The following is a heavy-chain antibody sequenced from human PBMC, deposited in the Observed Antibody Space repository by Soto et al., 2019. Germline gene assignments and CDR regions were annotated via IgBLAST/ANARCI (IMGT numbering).Heavy chain of an antibody. J-gene: IGHJ4*02. CDR3: AKARGYYDSSGYYQPYYFDY. Sequence: PGGSLRLSCAASGFTFSSYAMSWVRQAPGKGLEWVSAISGSGGSTYYADSVKGRFTISRDNSKNTLYLQMNSLRAEDTAVYYCAKARGYYDSSGYYQPYYFDYWGQGTLVTVSS. V-gene: IGHV3-23*01. D-gene: IGHD3-22*01. CDR1: GFTFSSYA. CDR2: ISGSGGST.